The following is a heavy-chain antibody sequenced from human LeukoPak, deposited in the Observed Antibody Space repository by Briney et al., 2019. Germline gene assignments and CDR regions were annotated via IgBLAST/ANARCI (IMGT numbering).Heavy chain of an antibody. J-gene: IGHJ5*02. CDR3: ARARTMVRGVMRGWFDP. V-gene: IGHV4-30-4*08. CDR2: IYYSGST. CDR1: GGSISSGGYY. D-gene: IGHD3-10*01. Sequence: SETLSLTCTVSGGSISSGGYYWSWIRQHPGKGLEWIGYIYYSGSTYYNPSLKSRVTISVDTSKNQFSLKLSSVTAADTAVYYCARARTMVRGVMRGWFDPWGQGTLVTVSS.